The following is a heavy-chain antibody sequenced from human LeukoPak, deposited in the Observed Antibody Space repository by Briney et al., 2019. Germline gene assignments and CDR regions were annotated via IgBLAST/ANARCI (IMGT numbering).Heavy chain of an antibody. CDR2: IRSKANSYAT. CDR1: GFTFSGSA. V-gene: IGHV3-73*01. CDR3: TIVGALSDFDY. Sequence: QPGGSLRLSCAASGFTFSGSAMHWVRQASGKGLEWVGRIRSKANSYATAYAASVKGRFTISRDDSKNTAYLQMNSLKTEDTAVYYCTIVGALSDFDYWGQGTLVTVSS. J-gene: IGHJ4*02. D-gene: IGHD1-26*01.